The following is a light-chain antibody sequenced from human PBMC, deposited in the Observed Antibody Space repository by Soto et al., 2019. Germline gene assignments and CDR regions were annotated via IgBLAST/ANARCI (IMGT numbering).Light chain of an antibody. CDR3: CSYTSSDTYV. J-gene: IGLJ1*01. V-gene: IGLV2-14*01. Sequence: VLTQPASVSGSPGQSITISCTGTSSDVGGYDFVSWYQQHPGKAPKVMIYDVSNRPSGVSNRFSGSKSGNTASLTISGLQAEDEADYYCCSYTSSDTYVFGNGTKVTVL. CDR2: DVS. CDR1: SSDVGGYDF.